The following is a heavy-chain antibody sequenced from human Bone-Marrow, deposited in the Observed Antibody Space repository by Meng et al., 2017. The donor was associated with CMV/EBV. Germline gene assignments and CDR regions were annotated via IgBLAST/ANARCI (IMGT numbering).Heavy chain of an antibody. V-gene: IGHV3-74*01. CDR1: GFTFSSYW. CDR2: INSDGSST. CDR3: ARGGSIAARPGDY. Sequence: GGALGLSCAASGFTFSSYWMHWVRQAPGKGLVWVSRINSDGSSTSYADSVKGRFTISRDNAKNSLYLQMNSLRAEDTAVYYCARGGSIAARPGDYWGQGTLVTVSS. D-gene: IGHD6-6*01. J-gene: IGHJ4*02.